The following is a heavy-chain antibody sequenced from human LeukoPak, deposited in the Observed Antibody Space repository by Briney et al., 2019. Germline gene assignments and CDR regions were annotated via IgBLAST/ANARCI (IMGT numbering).Heavy chain of an antibody. CDR3: ARGGSGKLRRYYMDV. Sequence: SETLSLTCAVYGGSFSGYYWSWIRQPPGKGLEWIGEINHSGSTNYNPSLKSRVTISVDTSKNQFSLKLCSVTAADTAVYYCARGGSGKLRRYYMDVWGKGTTVTVSS. CDR2: INHSGST. CDR1: GGSFSGYY. J-gene: IGHJ6*03. D-gene: IGHD3-10*01. V-gene: IGHV4-34*01.